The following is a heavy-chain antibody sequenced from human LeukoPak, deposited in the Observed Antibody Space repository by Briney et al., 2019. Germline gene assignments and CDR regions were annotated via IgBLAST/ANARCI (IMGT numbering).Heavy chain of an antibody. J-gene: IGHJ4*02. CDR1: GFTFSSYA. CDR3: ARAPRRFLEWLSPTYYYGSGRIDY. D-gene: IGHD3-3*01. CDR2: ISGSGGST. Sequence: GGSLRLSCAASGFTFSSYAMSWVRQAPGKGLEWVSAISGSGGSTYYADSVKGRFNISRDNSKNTLYLQMNSLRAEDTAVYYCARAPRRFLEWLSPTYYYGSGRIDYWGQGTLVTVSS. V-gene: IGHV3-23*01.